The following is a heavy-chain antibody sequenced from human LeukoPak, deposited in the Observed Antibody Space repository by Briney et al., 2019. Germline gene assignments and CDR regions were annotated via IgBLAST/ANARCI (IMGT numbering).Heavy chain of an antibody. V-gene: IGHV4-59*01. J-gene: IGHJ6*02. CDR3: ARGGGDNYYYYYGTDV. CDR1: GGSISSYY. Sequence: SETLSLTCTVSGGSISSYYWSWIRQPPGKGLEWIGYIYYSGSTNYNPSLKSRVTISVDTSKNQFSLKQSSVTAADTAVYYCARGGGDNYYYYYGTDVWGQGTTVTVSS. CDR2: IYYSGST. D-gene: IGHD2-21*02.